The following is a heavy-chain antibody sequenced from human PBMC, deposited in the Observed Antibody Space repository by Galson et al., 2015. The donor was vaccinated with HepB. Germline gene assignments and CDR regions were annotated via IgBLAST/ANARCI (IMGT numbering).Heavy chain of an antibody. D-gene: IGHD5-24*01. CDR3: AREISRDGYYDAFDI. J-gene: IGHJ3*02. Sequence: SLRLSCAASGFTFSSYSMNWVRQAPGKGLEWVSYISSSSSTIYYADSVKGRFTISRDNSKNTLYLQMNSLRAEDTAVYYCAREISRDGYYDAFDIWGQGTMVTVSS. CDR1: GFTFSSYS. CDR2: ISSSSSTI. V-gene: IGHV3-48*01.